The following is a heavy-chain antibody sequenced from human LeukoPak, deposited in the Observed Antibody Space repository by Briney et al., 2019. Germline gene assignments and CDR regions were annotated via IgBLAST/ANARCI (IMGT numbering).Heavy chain of an antibody. Sequence: ASVKVSCRASGGTFSSYAISWVRQAPGQGLEWMGGIIPIFGTANYAQKFQGRVTITADESTSTAYMELSSLRSEDTAVYYCARERLPDYYDSSAYRPFDPWGQGTLVTVSS. V-gene: IGHV1-69*13. D-gene: IGHD3-22*01. CDR1: GGTFSSYA. J-gene: IGHJ5*02. CDR2: IIPIFGTA. CDR3: ARERLPDYYDSSAYRPFDP.